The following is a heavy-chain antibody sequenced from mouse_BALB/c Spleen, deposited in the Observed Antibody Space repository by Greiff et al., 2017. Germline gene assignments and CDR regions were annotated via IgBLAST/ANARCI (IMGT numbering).Heavy chain of an antibody. J-gene: IGHJ3*01. Sequence: EVKLMESGPSLVKPSQTLSLTCSVTGDSITSGYWNWIRKFPGNKLEYMGYISYSGSTYYNPSLKSRISITRDTSKTQYYLQLNSVTTEHTATYYCAILYYDYDRAWFAYWGQGTLVTVSA. CDR3: AILYYDYDRAWFAY. D-gene: IGHD2-4*01. CDR2: ISYSGST. V-gene: IGHV3-8*02. CDR1: GDSITSGY.